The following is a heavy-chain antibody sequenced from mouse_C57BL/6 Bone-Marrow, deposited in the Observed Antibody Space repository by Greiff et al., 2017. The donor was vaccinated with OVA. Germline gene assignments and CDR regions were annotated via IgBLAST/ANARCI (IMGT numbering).Heavy chain of an antibody. V-gene: IGHV5-4*01. Sequence: EVQLVASWGGFVKPGGSLKLSCAASGFTFSSYAMSWVRQTPEQRLEWVATISDGGSYTYYTDKGKGRFTISRDNAKNNLYLQMSHLKSEETAMYDCARDLTYYGSRYDYYAMDYWGQGTSVTVSS. D-gene: IGHD1-1*01. CDR2: ISDGGSYT. J-gene: IGHJ4*01. CDR3: ARDLTYYGSRYDYYAMDY. CDR1: GFTFSSYA.